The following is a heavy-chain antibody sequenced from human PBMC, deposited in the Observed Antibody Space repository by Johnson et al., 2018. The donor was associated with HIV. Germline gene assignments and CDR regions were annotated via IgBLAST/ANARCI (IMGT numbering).Heavy chain of an antibody. D-gene: IGHD2-15*01. CDR1: GFTFSSYA. Sequence: VQLMESGGGLVQPGGSLRLSCAASGFTFSSYAMSWVRQAPGKGLEWVSAISGSGGSTYYADSVKGRFTIARDNSKNTLYLQMNSLRAEDTAVYYCAKDRSRLGAFDIWGQGTMVTVSS. J-gene: IGHJ3*02. CDR3: AKDRSRLGAFDI. CDR2: ISGSGGST. V-gene: IGHV3-23*01.